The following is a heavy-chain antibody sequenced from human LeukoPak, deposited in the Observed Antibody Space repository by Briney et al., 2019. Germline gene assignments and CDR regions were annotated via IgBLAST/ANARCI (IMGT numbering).Heavy chain of an antibody. CDR2: ISPNSGGT. CDR3: ARDPPYYDFWSGYDDAFDI. CDR1: GYTFTGYY. J-gene: IGHJ3*02. Sequence: GASVKVSCKASGYTFTGYYMHWVRQAPGQGLEWMGWISPNSGGTNYAQKFQGRVTMTRDTSISTAYMELSRLRSDDTAVYYCARDPPYYDFWSGYDDAFDIWGQGTMVTVPS. D-gene: IGHD3-3*01. V-gene: IGHV1-2*02.